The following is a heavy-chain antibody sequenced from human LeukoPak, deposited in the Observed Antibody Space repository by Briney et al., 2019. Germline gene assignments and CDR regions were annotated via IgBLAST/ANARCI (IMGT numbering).Heavy chain of an antibody. CDR2: ISSSSDTI. D-gene: IGHD4-17*01. CDR1: GFTLSGNS. V-gene: IGHV3-48*01. J-gene: IGHJ4*02. Sequence: PGGSLRLSCVASGFTLSGNSMNWVRQAPGKGLEWVSYISSSSDTIYYADSAKGRFTISRDNAKKSLYLQMNSLRAEDTAVYYCARDRYGDYVVDYWGQGTLVTVSS. CDR3: ARDRYGDYVVDY.